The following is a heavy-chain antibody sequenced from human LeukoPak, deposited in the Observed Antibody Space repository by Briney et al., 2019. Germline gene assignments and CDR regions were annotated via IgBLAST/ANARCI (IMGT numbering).Heavy chain of an antibody. CDR1: GFTFSRYS. V-gene: IGHV3-21*01. D-gene: IGHD3-10*01. Sequence: GGSLRLSCAASGFTFSRYSMNWVRQAPGKGLEWVSSISTSSSYIYYADSVKGRFTIPRDNAKNSLYLQMNSLRGEDTAVYYCARVKLVRGPLEVLLDYWGQGTLVTVSS. J-gene: IGHJ4*02. CDR3: ARVKLVRGPLEVLLDY. CDR2: ISTSSSYI.